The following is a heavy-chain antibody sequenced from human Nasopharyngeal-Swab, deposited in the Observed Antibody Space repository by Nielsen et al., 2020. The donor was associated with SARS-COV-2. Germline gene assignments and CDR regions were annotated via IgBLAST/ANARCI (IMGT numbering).Heavy chain of an antibody. Sequence: ASVKVSCKASGYTFTSYYMHWVRQAPGQGLEWMGIINPSGGSTSYAQKFQGRVPMTRDTSTSTVYMELSSLRSEDTAVYYCARGYVLLWSGSGPNHFDYWGQGTLVTVSS. CDR2: INPSGGST. D-gene: IGHD3-10*01. J-gene: IGHJ4*02. CDR3: ARGYVLLWSGSGPNHFDY. CDR1: GYTFTSYY. V-gene: IGHV1-46*01.